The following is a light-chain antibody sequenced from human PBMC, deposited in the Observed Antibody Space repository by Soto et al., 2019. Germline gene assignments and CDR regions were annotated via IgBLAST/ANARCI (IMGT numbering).Light chain of an antibody. J-gene: IGLJ2*01. CDR3: AAWDDSLSTVV. CDR1: SSNIGRNY. CDR2: RSY. V-gene: IGLV1-47*01. Sequence: QSVLTQPPSASGTPGQTVTISCSGSSSNIGRNYVFWYQQLPGTAPKLLIYRSYQRPSGVPDLFSGSQYGTSASLVVSGLRSEDETDYFCAAWDDSLSTVVFGGGTKLTVL.